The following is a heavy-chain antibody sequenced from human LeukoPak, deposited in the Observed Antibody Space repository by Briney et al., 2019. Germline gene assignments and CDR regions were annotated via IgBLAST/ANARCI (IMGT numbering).Heavy chain of an antibody. CDR1: GGTFSSYA. Sequence: ASVKVSCKASGGTFSSYAISWVRQAPGQGLEWMGGIIPIFGTANYAQKFQGRVTITTDESTSTAYMELSSLRSEDTAVYYCARGYYDFWSGYYNAEYFQHWGQGTLVTVSS. D-gene: IGHD3-3*01. CDR2: IIPIFGTA. V-gene: IGHV1-69*05. J-gene: IGHJ1*01. CDR3: ARGYYDFWSGYYNAEYFQH.